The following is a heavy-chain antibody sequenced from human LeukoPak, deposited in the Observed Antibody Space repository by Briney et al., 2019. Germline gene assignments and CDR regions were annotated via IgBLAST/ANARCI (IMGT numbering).Heavy chain of an antibody. V-gene: IGHV1-2*02. J-gene: IGHJ4*02. CDR1: GYTFTGYY. Sequence: APVKVSCKASGYTFTGYYMHWVRQAPGQGLEWMGWINPNSGDTNYAQKFQGRVTMTRDTSISTAYMELSRLRSDDTAVYYCARYGDFYTVDYWGQGTLVTVSS. CDR3: ARYGDFYTVDY. CDR2: INPNSGDT. D-gene: IGHD4-17*01.